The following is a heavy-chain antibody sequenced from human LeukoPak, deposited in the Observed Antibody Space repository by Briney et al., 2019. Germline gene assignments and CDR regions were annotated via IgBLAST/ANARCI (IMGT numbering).Heavy chain of an antibody. CDR1: GGSISSSSYY. D-gene: IGHD1-26*01. J-gene: IGHJ4*02. CDR2: IYYTGST. CDR3: ARVNSGSYYPRCFDY. V-gene: IGHV4-39*07. Sequence: SETLSLTCTVSGGSISSSSYYWDWIRQPPGKGLEWIGSIYYTGSTYYNPSLKSRVTISVDTSKNQFSLKLSSVTAADTAVYYCARVNSGSYYPRCFDYWGQGTLVTVSS.